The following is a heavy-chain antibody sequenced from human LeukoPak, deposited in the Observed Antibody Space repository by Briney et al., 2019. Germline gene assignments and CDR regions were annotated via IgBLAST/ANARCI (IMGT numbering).Heavy chain of an antibody. J-gene: IGHJ4*02. D-gene: IGHD3/OR15-3a*01. CDR1: GGSISSNSYY. V-gene: IGHV4-39*01. Sequence: PSETLSLTCTVSGGSISSNSYYWGWIRQPPGKGLEWIGSIYYSGSPYYNPSLKSLVTISVDTSKNQFSLKVISVTAADTAVYYCARWRTARTGFDYWGQGTLVTVSS. CDR3: ARWRTARTGFDY. CDR2: IYYSGSP.